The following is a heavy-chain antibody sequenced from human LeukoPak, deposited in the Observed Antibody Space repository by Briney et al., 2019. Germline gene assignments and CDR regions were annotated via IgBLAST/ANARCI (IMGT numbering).Heavy chain of an antibody. V-gene: IGHV1-18*01. D-gene: IGHD3-10*01. CDR3: ARDPSITMVRGVITTPPVPDH. Sequence: ASVTVSFKSSGYAFTSYGISWVRQAPPQGLERMGWISAYNGNTNYAQKRQGRVTMTTDTSTSTAYMELRSLRSDDTAVYYCARDPSITMVRGVITTPPVPDHWGQGTLVTVSS. CDR2: ISAYNGNT. J-gene: IGHJ4*02. CDR1: GYAFTSYG.